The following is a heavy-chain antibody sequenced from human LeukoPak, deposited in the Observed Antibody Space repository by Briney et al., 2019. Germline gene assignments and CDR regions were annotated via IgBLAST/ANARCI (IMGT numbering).Heavy chain of an antibody. CDR1: GFTFSSYW. D-gene: IGHD3-22*01. CDR3: ARDENYDSSGYYSD. J-gene: IGHJ4*02. CDR2: IKQEGSEK. V-gene: IGHV3-7*01. Sequence: GGSLRLSCAASGFTFSSYWMSWVRQAPGKGLEWVANIKQEGSEKYYVDSVKGRFTISRDNAKNSLYLQMNSLRAEDTAVYYCARDENYDSSGYYSDWGQGTLVTVSS.